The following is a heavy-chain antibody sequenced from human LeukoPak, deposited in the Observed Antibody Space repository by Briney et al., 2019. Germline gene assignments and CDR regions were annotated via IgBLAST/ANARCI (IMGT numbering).Heavy chain of an antibody. CDR3: ARGSAITMIVVVNFDY. CDR1: VGSVSSSSYH. Sequence: SETLSLNCTVSVGSVSSSSYHWSWIRQPPGKGLEWIGEINHSGSTNYNPSLKSRVTISVDTSKNQFSLKLSSVTAADTAVYYCARGSAITMIVVVNFDYWGQGTLVTVSS. J-gene: IGHJ4*02. V-gene: IGHV4-39*07. D-gene: IGHD3-22*01. CDR2: INHSGST.